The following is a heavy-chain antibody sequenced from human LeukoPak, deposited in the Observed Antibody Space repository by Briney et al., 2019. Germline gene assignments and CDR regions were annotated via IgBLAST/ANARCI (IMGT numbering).Heavy chain of an antibody. J-gene: IGHJ5*02. CDR1: GYTFTSYA. CDR3: ARDAYCSGGSCYMRVPYNWFDP. D-gene: IGHD2-15*01. Sequence: VSVKVSCKASGYTFTSYAMHWVRQAPGQRLEWMGWINAGNGNTKYSQKFQGRVTITRDTSASTAYMELSSLRSEDTAVYYCARDAYCSGGSCYMRVPYNWFDPWGQGTLVTVSS. CDR2: INAGNGNT. V-gene: IGHV1-3*01.